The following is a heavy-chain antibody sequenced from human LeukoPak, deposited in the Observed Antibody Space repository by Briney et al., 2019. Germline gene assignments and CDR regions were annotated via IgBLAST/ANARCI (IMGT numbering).Heavy chain of an antibody. CDR2: ISYDGSHK. D-gene: IGHD1-14*01. V-gene: IGHV3-30*03. J-gene: IGHJ4*02. CDR3: ARIVGRRSY. CDR1: GXTFSAYG. Sequence: GGSLRLSCTASGXTFSAYGVHWVRQAPGKGLEWLALISYDGSHKYFADSVKGRFTISRDNSKNSLYLQMNSLRDEDTAVYYCARIVGRRSYWGQGTLVTVSS.